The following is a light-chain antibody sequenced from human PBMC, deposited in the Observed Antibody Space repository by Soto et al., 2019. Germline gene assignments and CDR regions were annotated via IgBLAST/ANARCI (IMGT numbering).Light chain of an antibody. CDR2: GAS. Sequence: EIVLTQSPGTLSLSPGERATLSCRASQSVSSSYLAWYQQKPAQAPRRLIYGASSTATNIPGRFSGSGSGTDFTLTIIRLEPEDFAVYYCQYSGSSQWTFGQGTKVEIK. CDR3: QYSGSSQWT. CDR1: QSVSSSY. V-gene: IGKV3-20*01. J-gene: IGKJ1*01.